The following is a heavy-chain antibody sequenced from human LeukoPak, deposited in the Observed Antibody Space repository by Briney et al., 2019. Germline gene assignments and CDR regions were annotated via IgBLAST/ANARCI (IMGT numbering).Heavy chain of an antibody. CDR1: EYSFTNYW. V-gene: IGHV5-51*01. J-gene: IGHJ4*02. D-gene: IGHD1-7*01. CDR2: IRPDDSDT. Sequence: GASLKISCKDSEYSFTNYWIGWVRQMPGKGLEWRGIIRPDDSDTRYSPSFQGQVTISADKSTSTAYLQWSSLKASDTAMYYCTRARHGNCYWDHWGQGTLVTVSS. CDR3: TRARHGNCYWDH.